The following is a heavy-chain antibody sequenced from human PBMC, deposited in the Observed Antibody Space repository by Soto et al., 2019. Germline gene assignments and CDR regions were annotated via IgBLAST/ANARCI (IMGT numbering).Heavy chain of an antibody. CDR3: ARYCSSTSCYPYYYYGMDV. D-gene: IGHD2-2*01. CDR1: GFTFSSYS. Sequence: GGSLRLSCAASGFTFSSYSMNWVRQAPGKGLEWVSSISSSSSYIYYADSVKGRFTISRDNAKNSLYLQMNSLRAEDTAVYYCARYCSSTSCYPYYYYGMDVWGQGTTVTVSS. J-gene: IGHJ6*02. CDR2: ISSSSSYI. V-gene: IGHV3-21*01.